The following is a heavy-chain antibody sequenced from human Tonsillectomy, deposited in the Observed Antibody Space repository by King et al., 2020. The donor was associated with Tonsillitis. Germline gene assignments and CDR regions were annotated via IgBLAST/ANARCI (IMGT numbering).Heavy chain of an antibody. Sequence: QLQESGPGLVKPSETLSLTCTVSGYSISSGYYWGWIRQPPGKGLEWIGSIYHSGSTYYNPSLKSRVTISVDTSKNQFSLKLSSVTAADTAVYYCASIGYYYDSSGYYRVPDYWGQGTLVTVSS. V-gene: IGHV4-38-2*02. J-gene: IGHJ4*02. CDR2: IYHSGST. CDR1: GYSISSGYY. CDR3: ASIGYYYDSSGYYRVPDY. D-gene: IGHD3-22*01.